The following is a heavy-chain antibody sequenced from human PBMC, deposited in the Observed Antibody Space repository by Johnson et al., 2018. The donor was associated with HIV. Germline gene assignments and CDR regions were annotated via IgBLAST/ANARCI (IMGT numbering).Heavy chain of an antibody. Sequence: EVQLVESGGGLVQPGRSLRLSCTASGFTFGDYAMSWVRQAPGKGLEWVGFIRSKAYGGTTEYAASVKGRFTISRDDSKSIAYLQMNSLKTEDTAVYYCTKMSRDAFDIWGQGTMVTVSS. J-gene: IGHJ3*02. CDR3: TKMSRDAFDI. D-gene: IGHD5-24*01. V-gene: IGHV3-49*04. CDR2: IRSKAYGGTT. CDR1: GFTFGDYA.